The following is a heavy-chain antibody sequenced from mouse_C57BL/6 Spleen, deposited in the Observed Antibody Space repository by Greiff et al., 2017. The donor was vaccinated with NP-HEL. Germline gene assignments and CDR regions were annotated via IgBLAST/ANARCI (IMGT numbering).Heavy chain of an antibody. CDR2: ISSGGDYI. CDR1: GFTFSSYA. V-gene: IGHV5-9-1*02. D-gene: IGHD2-2*01. CDR3: TRDHYGYDGGNYFDY. J-gene: IGHJ2*01. Sequence: DVQLVESGEGLVKPGGSLKLSCAASGFTFSSYAMSWVRQTPEKRLEWVAYISSGGDYIYYADTVKGRFTISRDNARNTLYLQMSSLKSEDTAMYYCTRDHYGYDGGNYFDYWGQGTTLTVSS.